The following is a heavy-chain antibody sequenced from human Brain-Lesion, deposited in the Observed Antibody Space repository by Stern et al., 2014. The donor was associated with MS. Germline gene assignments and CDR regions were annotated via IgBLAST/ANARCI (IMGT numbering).Heavy chain of an antibody. J-gene: IGHJ5*02. CDR1: GGSVSSTSYA. Sequence: VQLLESGPGLVKPSETLSLTCTVAGGSVSSTSYAWAWIRQPPGKGLEWIGTIYYSGNTTEVPPRKSRLPISLATSKNQFSLQLGSGTAADTAVYYCAGEEDIRYCSGGSCTGNWFDPWGQGTLVTVSS. V-gene: IGHV4-39*01. D-gene: IGHD2-15*01. CDR3: AGEEDIRYCSGGSCTGNWFDP. CDR2: IYYSGNT.